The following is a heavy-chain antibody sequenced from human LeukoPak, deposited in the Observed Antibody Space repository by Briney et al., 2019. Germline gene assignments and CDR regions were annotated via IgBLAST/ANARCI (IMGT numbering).Heavy chain of an antibody. CDR1: GYTFTGYY. Sequence: GASVKVSCKASGYTFTGYYMHWVRQAPGQGLEWMGWISAYNGNTNYAQKLQGRVTMTTDTSTSTAYMELRSLRSDDTAVYYCARAQLWLLSPYGMDVWGQGTTVTVSS. CDR2: ISAYNGNT. V-gene: IGHV1-18*04. CDR3: ARAQLWLLSPYGMDV. D-gene: IGHD5-18*01. J-gene: IGHJ6*02.